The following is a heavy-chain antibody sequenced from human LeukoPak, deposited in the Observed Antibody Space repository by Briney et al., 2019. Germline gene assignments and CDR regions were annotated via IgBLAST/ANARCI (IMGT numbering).Heavy chain of an antibody. CDR3: GKTTVGYSSGKKPAWTVDY. J-gene: IGHJ4*02. Sequence: GGSLRLSCKASGFTFCSHAMYWVRQAPGKGLEGVAGIFGSGCSPHCEDPVKGRFTISRDNSRNTVYLHINSLRAEDTAVYYCGKTTVGYSSGKKPAWTVDYWGQGTLVTVSS. CDR1: GFTFCSHA. D-gene: IGHD5-18*01. V-gene: IGHV3-23*01. CDR2: IFGSGCSP.